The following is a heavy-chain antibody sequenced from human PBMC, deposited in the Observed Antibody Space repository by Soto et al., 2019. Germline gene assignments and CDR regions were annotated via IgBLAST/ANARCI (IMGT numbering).Heavy chain of an antibody. V-gene: IGHV4-59*01. CDR1: GGSISNYY. CDR3: ARRYTSGWYDY. Sequence: SETLSLTCTVSGGSISNYYWSWIRQPPGKGLEWIGCVYHSGSTYYNPSLKSRVTISVDTSKNQFSLKLSSVTASETAVYYCARRYTSGWYDYWGQGTLVNVSS. CDR2: VYHSGST. D-gene: IGHD6-19*01. J-gene: IGHJ4*02.